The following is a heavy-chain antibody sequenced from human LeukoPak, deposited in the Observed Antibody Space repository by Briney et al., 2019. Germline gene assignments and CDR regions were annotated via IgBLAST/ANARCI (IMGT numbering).Heavy chain of an antibody. Sequence: SVKVSCKASGGTFSSYAISWVRQAPGQGLEWMGGIIPIFGTANYAQKFQGRVTITADDSTSTAYMELSSLRSEDTAVYYCARTGCSGGSCYWLLGVGYFDYWGQGTLVTVSS. V-gene: IGHV1-69*01. D-gene: IGHD2-15*01. CDR3: ARTGCSGGSCYWLLGVGYFDY. CDR1: GGTFSSYA. CDR2: IIPIFGTA. J-gene: IGHJ4*02.